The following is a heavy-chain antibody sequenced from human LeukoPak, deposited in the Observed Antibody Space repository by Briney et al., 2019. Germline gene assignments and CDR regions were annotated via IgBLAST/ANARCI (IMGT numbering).Heavy chain of an antibody. D-gene: IGHD3-22*01. J-gene: IGHJ4*02. CDR2: ISWNSGSI. Sequence: PGRSLRLFCAASGFTFDDYAMHGPRQATGKGLVGVSGISWNSGSIGYADSVKGRFTISRDNAKNSLYLQMNSLRAEDTALYYCAKDMGGSGYPYYFDYWGQGTLVTVSS. CDR3: AKDMGGSGYPYYFDY. V-gene: IGHV3-9*01. CDR1: GFTFDDYA.